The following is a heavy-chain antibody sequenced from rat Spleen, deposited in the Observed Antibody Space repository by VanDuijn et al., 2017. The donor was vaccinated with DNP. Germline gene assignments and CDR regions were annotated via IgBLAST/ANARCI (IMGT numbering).Heavy chain of an antibody. CDR2: VIYDGSKT. Sequence: EVQQVESGGGLVQPGNSLKLSCTASGFTFSDYAMAWVRQSPKKGLEWIATVIYDGSKTYSRDSVKGRFTLSRDNAKNTLYLQMDSLRSEDTATYYCATPVPARYWGQGVMVTVSS. V-gene: IGHV5S10*01. CDR3: ATPVPARY. CDR1: GFTFSDYA. D-gene: IGHD3-8*01. J-gene: IGHJ2*01.